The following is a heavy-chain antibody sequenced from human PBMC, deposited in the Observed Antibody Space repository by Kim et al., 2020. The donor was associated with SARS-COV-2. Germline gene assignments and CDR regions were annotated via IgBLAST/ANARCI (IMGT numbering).Heavy chain of an antibody. CDR3: AREASGGSYLLPLHLDF. J-gene: IGHJ4*02. D-gene: IGHD1-26*01. V-gene: IGHV3-74*01. Sequence: GGSLRLSCAASGFTFSGYWMQWVRQVPGKGLVWVSRINDAGSSTIYADSVKGRFTISRDNAKNTLYLQMNSLRVEDTAVYYCAREASGGSYLLPLHLDFWGQGTLVTVSA. CDR1: GFTFSGYW. CDR2: INDAGSST.